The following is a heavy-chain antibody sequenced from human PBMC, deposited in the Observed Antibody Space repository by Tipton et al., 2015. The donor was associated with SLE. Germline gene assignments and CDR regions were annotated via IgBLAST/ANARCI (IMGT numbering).Heavy chain of an antibody. Sequence: SLRLSCAASGFTFSDHNMNWVRQAPGKGLEWVSSISSSASYIHYADSVMGRFTISRDNGKKSVYLQMNGLTAEDTAIYFCARDSLSPPFMEWQLLRDFDYWGQGTLVTVSS. CDR2: ISSSASYI. CDR3: ARDSLSPPFMEWQLLRDFDY. J-gene: IGHJ4*02. V-gene: IGHV3-21*01. D-gene: IGHD3-3*02. CDR1: GFTFSDHN.